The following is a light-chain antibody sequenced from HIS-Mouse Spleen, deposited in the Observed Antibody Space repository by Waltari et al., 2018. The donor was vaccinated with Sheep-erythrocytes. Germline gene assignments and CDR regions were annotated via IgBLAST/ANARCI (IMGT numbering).Light chain of an antibody. CDR2: EGS. CDR1: SSDVGGYNS. J-gene: IGLJ3*02. CDR3: CSYAGSSTPWV. V-gene: IGLV2-23*01. Sequence: QSALTQPRSVSGSPGQSVPISCTGTSSDVGGYNSVPWYQQHPGKAPKLMIYEGSKRPSGVSNRFSGSKSGNTASLTISGLQAEDEADYYCCSYAGSSTPWVFGGGTKLTVL.